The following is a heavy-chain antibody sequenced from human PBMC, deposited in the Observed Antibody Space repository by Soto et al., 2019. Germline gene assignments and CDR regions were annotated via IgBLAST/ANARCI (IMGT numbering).Heavy chain of an antibody. J-gene: IGHJ6*02. CDR1: GYTFTSYG. D-gene: IGHD4-17*01. CDR2: ISAYNGNT. V-gene: IGHV1-18*01. CDR3: ARDPPKGGDNYYYYYGMDV. Sequence: GASVTVSCKASGYTFTSYGISWVRQAPGQGLEWMGWISAYNGNTNYAQKLQGRVTMTTDTSTSTAYMELRSLRSDDTAVYYCARDPPKGGDNYYYYYGMDVWGQGTTVTVSS.